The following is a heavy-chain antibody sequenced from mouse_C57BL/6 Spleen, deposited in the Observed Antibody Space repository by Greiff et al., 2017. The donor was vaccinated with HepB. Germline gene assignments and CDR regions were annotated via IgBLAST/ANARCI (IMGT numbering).Heavy chain of an antibody. D-gene: IGHD2-4*01. CDR2: INPNNGGT. CDR3: ARVSYDYPFDY. CDR1: GYTFTDYN. V-gene: IGHV1-18*01. J-gene: IGHJ2*01. Sequence: EVQLQQSGPELVKPGASVKIPCKASGYTFTDYNIDWVKQSHGKSLEWIGDINPNNGGTIYNQKFKGKATLTVDKSSSTAYMELRSLTSEDTAVYYCARVSYDYPFDYWGQGTTLTVSS.